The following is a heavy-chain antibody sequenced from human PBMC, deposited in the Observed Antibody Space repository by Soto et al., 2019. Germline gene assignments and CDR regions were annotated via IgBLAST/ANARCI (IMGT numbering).Heavy chain of an antibody. J-gene: IGHJ5*02. D-gene: IGHD3-10*01. CDR3: ARVALWFGNWFDP. V-gene: IGHV3-66*01. CDR1: GFTVSSNY. Sequence: GGSLRLSCAASGFTVSSNYMSWVRQAPGKGLEWVSVIYSGGSTYYADSVKGRFTISRDNSKNTLYLQMNSLRAEDTAVYYCARVALWFGNWFDPWGQGTLVTVSS. CDR2: IYSGGST.